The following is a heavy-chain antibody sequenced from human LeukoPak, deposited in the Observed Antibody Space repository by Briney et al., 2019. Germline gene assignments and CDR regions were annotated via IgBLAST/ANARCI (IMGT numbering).Heavy chain of an antibody. CDR2: ISYDGSNK. D-gene: IGHD2-2*01. V-gene: IGHV3-30*18. CDR3: AKDLTVVPAAMRYDAFDI. CDR1: GFTFSSYG. Sequence: GRSLRLSCAASGFTFSSYGMHWVRQAPGKGLEWEAVISYDGSNKYYADSVKGRFTISRDNSKNTLYLQMNSLRAEDTAVYYCAKDLTVVPAAMRYDAFDIWGQGTMVTVSS. J-gene: IGHJ3*02.